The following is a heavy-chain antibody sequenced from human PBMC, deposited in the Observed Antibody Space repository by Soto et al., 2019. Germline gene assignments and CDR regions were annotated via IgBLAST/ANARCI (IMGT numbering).Heavy chain of an antibody. V-gene: IGHV3-33*01. CDR3: ARDDSSGYYSFMIDY. J-gene: IGHJ4*02. D-gene: IGHD3-22*01. Sequence: GGSLRLSCAASGFTFSSYGMHWVRQAPGKGLEWVAVIWYDGSNKYYADSVKGRFTISRDNSKNTLYLQMNSLRAEDTAVYYCARDDSSGYYSFMIDYWGQGTLVTVSS. CDR1: GFTFSSYG. CDR2: IWYDGSNK.